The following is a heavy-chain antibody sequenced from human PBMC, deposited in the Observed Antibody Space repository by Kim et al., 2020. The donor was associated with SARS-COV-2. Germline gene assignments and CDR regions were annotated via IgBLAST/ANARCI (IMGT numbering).Heavy chain of an antibody. J-gene: IGHJ3*02. CDR2: IYTSGST. V-gene: IGHV4-4*07. D-gene: IGHD1-26*01. CDR3: ASGQPRGEPDAFDI. Sequence: SETLSLTCTVSGGSISSYYWTWIRQPAGKGLEWIGRIYTSGSTNYNPSLKSRVTMSVDTSKNQFSLKLSSVTAADTAVYYCASGQPRGEPDAFDIWGQGTMVTVSS. CDR1: GGSISSYY.